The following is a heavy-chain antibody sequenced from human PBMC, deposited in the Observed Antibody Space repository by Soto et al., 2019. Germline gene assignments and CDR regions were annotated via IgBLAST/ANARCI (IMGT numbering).Heavy chain of an antibody. V-gene: IGHV3-21*01. CDR1: GFTFSSYS. CDR3: ARGFPKSESANDY. D-gene: IGHD3-10*01. CDR2: ISSSSSYI. J-gene: IGHJ4*02. Sequence: GGSLRLSCAASGFTFSSYSMNWVRQAPGKGLEWVSSISSSSSYIYCADSVKGRFTISRDNAKNSLYLQMNSLRAEDTAVYYCARGFPKSESANDYWGQGTLVTVSS.